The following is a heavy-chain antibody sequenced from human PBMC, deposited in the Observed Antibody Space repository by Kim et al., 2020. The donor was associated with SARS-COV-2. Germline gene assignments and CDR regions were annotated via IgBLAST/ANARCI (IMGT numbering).Heavy chain of an antibody. CDR3: ASPVAGEAFPDWYFDL. Sequence: GGSLRLSCAASGFTFSSYAMSWVRQAPGKGLEWVSAISGSGGSTYYADSVKGRFTISRDNSKNTLFLQMNSLRAEDTAVYYCASPVAGEAFPDWYFDLCGRGTLVTVSS. J-gene: IGHJ2*01. CDR1: GFTFSSYA. D-gene: IGHD6-19*01. CDR2: ISGSGGST. V-gene: IGHV3-23*01.